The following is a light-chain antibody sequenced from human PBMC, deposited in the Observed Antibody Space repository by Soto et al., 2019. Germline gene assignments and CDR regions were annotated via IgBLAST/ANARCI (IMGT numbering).Light chain of an antibody. CDR1: RSDVGGYKF. CDR3: SSYTSSSALV. V-gene: IGLV2-14*01. J-gene: IGLJ2*01. CDR2: EIS. Sequence: QSALTQPASVSRSPGQSITISCIGTRSDVGGYKFVSWFQQHPGKAPKLLIYEISSRPSGISNRFSGSKSGNTASLTISGLQAEDEADYYCSSYTSSSALVFGGGTKVTVL.